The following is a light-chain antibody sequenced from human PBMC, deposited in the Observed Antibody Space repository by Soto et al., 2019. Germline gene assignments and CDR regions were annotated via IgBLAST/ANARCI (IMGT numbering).Light chain of an antibody. CDR3: QQYLGSPGIT. J-gene: IGKJ5*01. Sequence: EIVLAQSPGTLSLSPGERATLSCRASQSVTTSFLAWYRQKPSQAPRLLIYGASRRAAGIPDRFTGSGSGTDFTLTISRLEPEDFAVYYCQQYLGSPGITFGQGTRLEI. V-gene: IGKV3-20*01. CDR2: GAS. CDR1: QSVTTSF.